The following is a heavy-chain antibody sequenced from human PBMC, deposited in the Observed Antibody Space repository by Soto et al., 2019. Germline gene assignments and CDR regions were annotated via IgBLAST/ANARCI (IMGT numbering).Heavy chain of an antibody. Sequence: QVQLQQWGAGLLKPSETLSLTCAVYGGSFSGYYWSWIRQPPGKGLEWIGEINHSGSTNYNPSLKNRVTISVDPSKNQLSLKLSSVTAADTAVYYCARVGALGSSSCFDYWGQGTMVTVSS. CDR3: ARVGALGSSSCFDY. D-gene: IGHD6-13*01. CDR2: INHSGST. V-gene: IGHV4-34*01. CDR1: GGSFSGYY. J-gene: IGHJ4*02.